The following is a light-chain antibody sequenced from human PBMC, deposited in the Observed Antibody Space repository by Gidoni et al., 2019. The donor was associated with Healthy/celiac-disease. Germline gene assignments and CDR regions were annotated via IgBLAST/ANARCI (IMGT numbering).Light chain of an antibody. J-gene: IGKJ2*01. V-gene: IGKV1-39*01. CDR1: QSISSY. CDR3: QQSYSTPYT. Sequence: DLQMTQSPSSLSASVGDRVTITCRASQSISSYLNWYQQKPGKAPKLLIYAASSLQSGVPSRFSGSGSGTDFTLTISSLQPEDFATYYCQQSYSTPYTFXQXTKVEIK. CDR2: AAS.